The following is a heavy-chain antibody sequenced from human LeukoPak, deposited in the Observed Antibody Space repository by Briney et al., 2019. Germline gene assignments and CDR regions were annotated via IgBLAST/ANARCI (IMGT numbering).Heavy chain of an antibody. CDR1: GFTFDDYA. D-gene: IGHD6-13*01. J-gene: IGHJ5*02. Sequence: SLRLSCAASGFTFDDYAMHWVRQAPGKGLEWVSGISWNRGSIGYADSVKGRFTISRDNAKNSLYLQMNSLRAEDTALYYCAKAGYSSSWYFPFDPWGQGTLVTVSS. CDR3: AKAGYSSSWYFPFDP. V-gene: IGHV3-9*01. CDR2: ISWNRGSI.